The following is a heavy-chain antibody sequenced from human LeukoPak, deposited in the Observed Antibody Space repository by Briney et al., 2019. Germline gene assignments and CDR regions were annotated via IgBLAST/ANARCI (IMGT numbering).Heavy chain of an antibody. D-gene: IGHD6-13*01. CDR3: ARDFAAAYRGYYYYYMDV. CDR2: ISPNSGGT. V-gene: IGHV1-2*02. Sequence: ASVKVSCKASGYTFTGYYMHWVRQAPGRGLEWMGWISPNSGGTNYAQKFQGRVTMTRDTSISTAYMELSRLRSDDTAVYYCARDFAAAYRGYYYYYMDVWGKGTTVTVSS. J-gene: IGHJ6*03. CDR1: GYTFTGYY.